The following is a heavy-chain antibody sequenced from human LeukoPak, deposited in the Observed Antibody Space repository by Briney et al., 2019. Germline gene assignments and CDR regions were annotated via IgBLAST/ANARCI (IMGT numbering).Heavy chain of an antibody. D-gene: IGHD3-3*01. J-gene: IGHJ4*02. V-gene: IGHV4-30-2*01. CDR2: IYHSGST. CDR1: GGSISSGGYS. Sequence: SETLSLTCAVSGGSISSGGYSWSWIRQPPGKGLEWIGYIYHSGSTYYNPSLKSRVTISVDRSKNQFSLKLSSVTAADMAVYYCARGAREMGFLEWLLFDYWGQGTLVTVSS. CDR3: ARGAREMGFLEWLLFDY.